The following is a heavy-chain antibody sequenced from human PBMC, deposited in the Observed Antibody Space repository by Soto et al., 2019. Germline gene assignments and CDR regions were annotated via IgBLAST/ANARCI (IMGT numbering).Heavy chain of an antibody. J-gene: IGHJ5*01. D-gene: IGHD2-15*01. V-gene: IGHV3-21*06. Sequence: GALRLSCTASGFSFSSYTMDLVRQAPGKGLQWVASITNRGTHTYSADSVKGRFTISRDNDKNSLYLQMNNLRAEDTATYYCARGHEVACFDSWGLGTLVTVSS. CDR3: ARGHEVACFDS. CDR2: ITNRGTHT. CDR1: GFSFSSYT.